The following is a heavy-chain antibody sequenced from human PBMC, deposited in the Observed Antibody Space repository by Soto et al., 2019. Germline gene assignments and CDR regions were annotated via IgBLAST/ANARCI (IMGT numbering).Heavy chain of an antibody. CDR2: IYPGDSDT. J-gene: IGHJ6*02. Sequence: PGESLKISCKGSGYSFTSYWIGWVRQMPGKGLEWMGIIYPGDSDTRYSPSFQGQVTISADKSISTAYLQWSSLKASDTAMYYCARRNRWSGYLDDYYYYYGMDVWGQGTTVTVSS. V-gene: IGHV5-51*01. CDR1: GYSFTSYW. CDR3: ARRNRWSGYLDDYYYYYGMDV. D-gene: IGHD3-3*01.